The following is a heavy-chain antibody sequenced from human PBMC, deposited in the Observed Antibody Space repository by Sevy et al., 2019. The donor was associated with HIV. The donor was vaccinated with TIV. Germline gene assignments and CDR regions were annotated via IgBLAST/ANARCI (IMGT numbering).Heavy chain of an antibody. V-gene: IGHV3-21*01. CDR1: GFTFSKYP. Sequence: GGSLRLSCVVSGFTFSKYPMNWVRQAPGKGLEWVSSISSSSNYIYYGDSVKGRFTISRDNAKNSLYLQMNSLRADDXXXXXXXXXXXXXXXACLLYFDYWGQGTLVTVSS. J-gene: IGHJ4*02. CDR3: XXXXXXXXXACLLYFDY. CDR2: ISSSSNYI.